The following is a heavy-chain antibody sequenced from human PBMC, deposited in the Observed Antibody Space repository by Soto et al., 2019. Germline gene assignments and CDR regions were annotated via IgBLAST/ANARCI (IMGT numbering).Heavy chain of an antibody. CDR1: GFTFNTYA. J-gene: IGHJ6*02. CDR3: ARAGSSSWDMDV. V-gene: IGHV3-30-3*01. Sequence: GSLRLSCAASGFTFNTYAMHWVRQAPGKGLEWVAVLSYDGNIKYYAASVKGRFTISRDNSKNTVYLQMNSLRTEDTALYYCARAGSSSWDMDVWGQGTTVTVSS. D-gene: IGHD6-13*01. CDR2: LSYDGNIK.